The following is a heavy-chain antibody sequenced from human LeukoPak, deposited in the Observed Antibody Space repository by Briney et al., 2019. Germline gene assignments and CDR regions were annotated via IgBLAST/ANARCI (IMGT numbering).Heavy chain of an antibody. V-gene: IGHV3-33*01. J-gene: IGHJ4*02. CDR3: AREDGDYPYYFDY. D-gene: IGHD4-17*01. Sequence: GGSLRLSCAASGFTFSSYGMHWVRQAPGKGLEWVAVIWYDGSNKYYADSVKGRFTISRDNSKNTLYLQMISLRAEDTAVYYCAREDGDYPYYFDYWGQGTLVTVSS. CDR2: IWYDGSNK. CDR1: GFTFSSYG.